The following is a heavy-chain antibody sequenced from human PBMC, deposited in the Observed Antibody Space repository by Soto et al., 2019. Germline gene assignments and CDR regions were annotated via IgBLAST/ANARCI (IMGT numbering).Heavy chain of an antibody. CDR2: INYSGNT. D-gene: IGHD2-15*01. V-gene: IGHV4-59*01. Sequence: QLQLQESGPGLVKPSETLSLTCTVSGGSMTTYYWGWIRQPPGKGLEWIGYINYSGNTKYNSSLKSRVTISVDTSKNQFSLKLTSVTAADTAVYYCTRSYCRDGVRCNWFDPWGQGTLVTVSS. CDR1: GGSMTTYY. J-gene: IGHJ5*02. CDR3: TRSYCRDGVRCNWFDP.